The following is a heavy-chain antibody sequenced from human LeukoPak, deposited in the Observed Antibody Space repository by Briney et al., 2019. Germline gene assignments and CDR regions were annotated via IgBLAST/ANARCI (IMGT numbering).Heavy chain of an antibody. V-gene: IGHV3-21*01. J-gene: IGHJ5*02. D-gene: IGHD3-10*01. Sequence: GGSLRLSCAASGFTFSTYSMNWVRQAPGKGLEWVSSISSNNRYIYYADSVKGRFTISRDTASNTMHLEMNNLRIEDTAVYYCMRDYMGWFDPWGQGSLVTVSS. CDR1: GFTFSTYS. CDR3: MRDYMGWFDP. CDR2: ISSNNRYI.